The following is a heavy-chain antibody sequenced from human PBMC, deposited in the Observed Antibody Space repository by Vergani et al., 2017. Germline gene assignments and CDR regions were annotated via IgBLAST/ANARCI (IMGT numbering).Heavy chain of an antibody. V-gene: IGHV3-74*01. CDR1: GFSFSGYW. CDR2: IKSDGSIT. Sequence: EVQLLESGGNLVQPGGSLRLSCAGSGFSFSGYWMHWVRQSPEKGLVWVSRIKSDGSITNYADSVKGRFTISRDNAKNTLILQMNGLRAEDTAVYYCARDRGCATISCYFSGAFDYWGLGTLVSVSS. D-gene: IGHD2-2*01. J-gene: IGHJ4*02. CDR3: ARDRGCATISCYFSGAFDY.